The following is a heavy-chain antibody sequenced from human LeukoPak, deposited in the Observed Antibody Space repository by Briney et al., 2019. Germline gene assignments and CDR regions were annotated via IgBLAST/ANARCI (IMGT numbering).Heavy chain of an antibody. CDR1: GGSISSYY. CDR2: IYYSGST. Sequence: PSETLSLTCTVSGGSISSYYWSCLRQPPGKGLEWIGYIYYSGSTNFNPPLNSRVTISVDTSKNQFSLKLSSVTAADTAVYYCARTPYYYDSSGYGAFDIWGQGTMVTVSS. D-gene: IGHD3-22*01. J-gene: IGHJ3*02. V-gene: IGHV4-59*13. CDR3: ARTPYYYDSSGYGAFDI.